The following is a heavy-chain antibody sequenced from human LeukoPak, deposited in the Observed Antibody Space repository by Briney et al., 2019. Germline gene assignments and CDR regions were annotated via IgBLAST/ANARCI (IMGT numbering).Heavy chain of an antibody. Sequence: VASVKVFCKASGGTFSSYAISWVRQAPGQGLEWMGRIIPIFGTANYAQKFQGRVTITTDESTSTAYMELSSLRSDDTAVYYCAREYSYGYEVSAFDIWGQGTMVTVSS. CDR3: AREYSYGYEVSAFDI. J-gene: IGHJ3*02. D-gene: IGHD5-18*01. CDR1: GGTFSSYA. V-gene: IGHV1-69*05. CDR2: IIPIFGTA.